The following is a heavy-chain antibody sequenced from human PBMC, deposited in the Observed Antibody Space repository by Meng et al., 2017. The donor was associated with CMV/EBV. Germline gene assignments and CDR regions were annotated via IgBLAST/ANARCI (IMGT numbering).Heavy chain of an antibody. V-gene: IGHV3-48*03. Sequence: GESLKISCAASGFTFSSYEMNWVRQAPGKGLEWVSYISSSGSTIYYADSVKGRSTISRDNAKNSLYLQMNSLRAEDTAVYYCAGLIGYCSSTSCRDPWGQGTLVTVSS. D-gene: IGHD2-2*01. CDR2: ISSSGSTI. CDR3: AGLIGYCSSTSCRDP. CDR1: GFTFSSYE. J-gene: IGHJ5*02.